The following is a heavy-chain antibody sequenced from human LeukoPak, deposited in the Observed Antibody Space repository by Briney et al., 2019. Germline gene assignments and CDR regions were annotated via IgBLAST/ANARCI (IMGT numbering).Heavy chain of an antibody. D-gene: IGHD6-13*01. CDR2: INWNGGST. Sequence: PGGSLRLSCAASGFTFDDYGMSWVRQAPGKGLEWVSGINWNGGSTGYADSAKGRFTISRDNAKNSLYLQMNSLRAEDTALYYCARGRYSSSWLNWFDPWGQGTLVTVSS. V-gene: IGHV3-20*04. CDR1: GFTFDDYG. J-gene: IGHJ5*02. CDR3: ARGRYSSSWLNWFDP.